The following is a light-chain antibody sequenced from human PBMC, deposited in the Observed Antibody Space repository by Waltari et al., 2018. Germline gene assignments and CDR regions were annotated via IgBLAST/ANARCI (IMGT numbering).Light chain of an antibody. CDR2: STN. CDR3: ATWDDSLNGL. CDR1: SSNIGTST. Sequence: QSVLTQPPSVSGTHGPRVSISCSGSSSNIGTSTVTWYQQVPGTAPKVLIYSTNQRPSGVPERFSGSKSGTSASLAIRGLQSEDEADYYCATWDDSLNGLFGGGTKLTVL. V-gene: IGLV1-44*01. J-gene: IGLJ2*01.